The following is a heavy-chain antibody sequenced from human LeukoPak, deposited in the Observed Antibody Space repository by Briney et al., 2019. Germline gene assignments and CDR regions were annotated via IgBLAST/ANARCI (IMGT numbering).Heavy chain of an antibody. CDR3: ARSNVLGVTSPWYFDY. CDR1: RYSFTAYY. Sequence: ASVKVSCKASRYSFTAYYMHWVTQALGRGRGWMGWINANSGDTNYAQKFQGRVTMTRNTSISTAYMELSRLRSDDTAVYYCARSNVLGVTSPWYFDYSGLGSLVTVPS. CDR2: INANSGDT. V-gene: IGHV1-2*02. J-gene: IGHJ4*01. D-gene: IGHD2-8*02.